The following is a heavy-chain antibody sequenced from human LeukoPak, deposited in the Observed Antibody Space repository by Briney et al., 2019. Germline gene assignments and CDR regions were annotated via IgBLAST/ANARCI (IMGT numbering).Heavy chain of an antibody. J-gene: IGHJ4*02. CDR2: IYYSGST. D-gene: IGHD2-15*01. Sequence: SETLSLTCTVSGGSISSYYWSWIRQPPGKGLEWIGYIYYSGSTNYNPSLKSRVTISVDTSKNQFSLKLSSVTAADTAVYYCARRRYCSGGSCYFFDYWGQGTLVTVSS. CDR1: GGSISSYY. V-gene: IGHV4-59*08. CDR3: ARRRYCSGGSCYFFDY.